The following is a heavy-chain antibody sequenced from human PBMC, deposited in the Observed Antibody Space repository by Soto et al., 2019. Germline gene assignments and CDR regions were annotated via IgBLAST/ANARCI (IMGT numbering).Heavy chain of an antibody. CDR1: GGYISGYY. V-gene: IGHV4-4*07. CDR3: ARYSNNWFQTEGMDV. CDR2: IDASGNT. D-gene: IGHD1-20*01. J-gene: IGHJ6*02. Sequence: SETLSLTCTVFGGYISGYYWSWISKHPGKGLEWIGRIDASGNTNYNPSLKSRVTMSADTSKKQFSLKLTSVTAADTAVYYCARYSNNWFQTEGMDVWGQGTTVTVSS.